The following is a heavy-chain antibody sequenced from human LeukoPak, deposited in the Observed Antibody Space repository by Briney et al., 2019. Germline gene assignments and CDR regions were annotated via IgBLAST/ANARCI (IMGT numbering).Heavy chain of an antibody. Sequence: GGSLRLSCAASGFTFSSYSINWVRQAPGKGLEWVSSISSSSSYIYYADSVKGRFTISRDNVKNSLYLQMNSLRAEDTAVYYCARGFGFLEWLFLYWGQGTLVTVSS. CDR2: ISSSSSYI. J-gene: IGHJ4*02. CDR3: ARGFGFLEWLFLY. V-gene: IGHV3-21*01. CDR1: GFTFSSYS. D-gene: IGHD3-3*01.